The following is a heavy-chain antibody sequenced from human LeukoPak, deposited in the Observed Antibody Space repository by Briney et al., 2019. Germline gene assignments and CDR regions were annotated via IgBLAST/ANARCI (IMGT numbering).Heavy chain of an antibody. D-gene: IGHD4-17*01. Sequence: SGPALVKPSQTLTLTCTLSGFSPSTRGMCVSWIRQPPGKALEWLALIDWDEDKYYSTSLKTKLTISKDSSKNQVVLTMTNMGPEDTATYYCARIRYPSLDYGDYGYFDIWGQGTMVTVSS. CDR3: ARIRYPSLDYGDYGYFDI. J-gene: IGHJ3*02. V-gene: IGHV2-70*01. CDR1: GFSPSTRGMC. CDR2: IDWDEDK.